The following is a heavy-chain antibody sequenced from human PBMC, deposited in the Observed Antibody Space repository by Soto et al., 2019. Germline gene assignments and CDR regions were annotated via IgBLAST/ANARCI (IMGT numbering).Heavy chain of an antibody. CDR3: ATDLGVALAPLSILYFQQ. CDR2: FDPEEGKM. Sequence: ASVKVSCNVSGYSLNELCIHWVRQPPGKGLEWIGGFDPEEGKMIYAQNFQGRVTMTEDTSTDTAYMELNSLTSEDTAIYYCATDLGVALAPLSILYFQQWGQGTVVTVSS. J-gene: IGHJ1*01. CDR1: GYSLNELC. V-gene: IGHV1-24*01. D-gene: IGHD3-10*01.